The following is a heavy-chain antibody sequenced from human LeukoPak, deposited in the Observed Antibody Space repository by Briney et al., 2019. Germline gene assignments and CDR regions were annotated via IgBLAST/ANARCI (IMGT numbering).Heavy chain of an antibody. CDR2: IYYSGST. J-gene: IGHJ6*04. D-gene: IGHD2-21*02. V-gene: IGHV4-59*01. Sequence: SETLSLTCTVSGGSISSYYWTWIRQPPGKGLDWIGYIYYSGSTNYNPSLKSRVTISVDTSKNQFSLKLSSVTAADTAVYYCARDLRGDYFYYYGMDVWGKGTTVTVSS. CDR1: GGSISSYY. CDR3: ARDLRGDYFYYYGMDV.